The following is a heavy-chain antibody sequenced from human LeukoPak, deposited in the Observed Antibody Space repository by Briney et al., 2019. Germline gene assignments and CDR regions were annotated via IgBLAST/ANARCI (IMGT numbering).Heavy chain of an antibody. Sequence: GGSVKVSCKASGYTFTSYGISWVRQAPGQGLEWMGWISAYNGNTNYAQKLQGRVTMTTDTSTSTAYMELRSLRSDDTAVYYCARAHPYSSGWYGYDYWGQGTLVTVSS. CDR1: GYTFTSYG. CDR2: ISAYNGNT. CDR3: ARAHPYSSGWYGYDY. D-gene: IGHD6-19*01. V-gene: IGHV1-18*01. J-gene: IGHJ4*02.